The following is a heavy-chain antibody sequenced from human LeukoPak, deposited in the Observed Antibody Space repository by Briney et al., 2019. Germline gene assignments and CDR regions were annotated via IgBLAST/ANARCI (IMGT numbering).Heavy chain of an antibody. CDR2: INPNSGGT. D-gene: IGHD3-10*01. Sequence: ASVKVSCKASGYTFTGYYMHWVRQAPGQGLEWMGWINPNSGGTNYAQKFQGRVTMTGDTSISTAYMELSRLRSDDTAVYYCATTYYYGSGSYYTLDYWGQGTLVTVSS. V-gene: IGHV1-2*02. CDR1: GYTFTGYY. J-gene: IGHJ4*02. CDR3: ATTYYYGSGSYYTLDY.